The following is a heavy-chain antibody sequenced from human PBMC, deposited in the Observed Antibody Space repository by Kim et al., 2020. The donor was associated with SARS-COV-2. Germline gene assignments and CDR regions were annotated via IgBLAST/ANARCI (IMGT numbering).Heavy chain of an antibody. Sequence: TAYAQKFQGRVTMTTDTSTSTAYMALRNLRSDDTAVYYCARVLTGDPFDYWGQGTLVTVSS. J-gene: IGHJ4*02. CDR3: ARVLTGDPFDY. V-gene: IGHV1-18*01. D-gene: IGHD7-27*01. CDR2: T.